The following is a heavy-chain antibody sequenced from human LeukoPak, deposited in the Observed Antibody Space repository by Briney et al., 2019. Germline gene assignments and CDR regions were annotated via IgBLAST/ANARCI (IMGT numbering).Heavy chain of an antibody. CDR1: GFAFSTYV. CDR3: ARRVSGSYLDY. D-gene: IGHD3-10*01. V-gene: IGHV3-48*02. J-gene: IGHJ4*02. Sequence: GGSLGLSGAASGFAFSTYVMNWVRQAPGKGLEWVSYITSRSTIYYADSVKGRFTISRDNVKNSLYLEMNSLRDDDTAVYYCARRVSGSYLDYWGQGILVTVSS. CDR2: ITSRSTI.